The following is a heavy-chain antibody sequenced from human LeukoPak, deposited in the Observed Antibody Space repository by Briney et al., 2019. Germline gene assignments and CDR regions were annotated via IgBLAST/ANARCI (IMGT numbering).Heavy chain of an antibody. D-gene: IGHD1-1*01. V-gene: IGHV3-30*03. CDR1: GFTFSTYG. CDR3: ARGTDERY. Sequence: GRSLRLSCAASGFTFSTYGMHWVRQAPGKGLEWVAVISYDGSNEYYADSVKGRFTISRDNSKNTLYLQMSSLRAEDTAVYYCARGTDERYWGQGTLVTVSS. CDR2: ISYDGSNE. J-gene: IGHJ4*02.